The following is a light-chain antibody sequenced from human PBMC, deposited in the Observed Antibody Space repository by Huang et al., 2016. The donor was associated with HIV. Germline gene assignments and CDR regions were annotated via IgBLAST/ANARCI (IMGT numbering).Light chain of an antibody. J-gene: IGKJ1*01. V-gene: IGKV3-11*01. Sequence: EIVLTQSPATLSLSPGERATLSCRASQSVRNYLAWYQHKPGQAPRLLIYDASNRATGTPARFSCSGSGTDFTLTISSLEPEDFAVYYCQQRSDWPPWTFGQGTKVEIK. CDR2: DAS. CDR1: QSVRNY. CDR3: QQRSDWPPWT.